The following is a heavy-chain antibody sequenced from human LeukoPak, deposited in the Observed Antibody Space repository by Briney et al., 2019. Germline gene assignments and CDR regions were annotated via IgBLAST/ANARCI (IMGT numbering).Heavy chain of an antibody. CDR1: GFTFSNYA. V-gene: IGHV3-23*01. D-gene: IGHD3-22*01. J-gene: IGHJ4*02. Sequence: GGSLKLSCEASGFTFSNYAMSWVRQAPGKGLEWVSTVTASARRTYYADSVQGRFTISRDNSNNTLFLQVNSLRADDTAVYHCAKWGFSDRSGANFHSWGQGTLVTVSS. CDR3: AKWGFSDRSGANFHS. CDR2: VTASARRT.